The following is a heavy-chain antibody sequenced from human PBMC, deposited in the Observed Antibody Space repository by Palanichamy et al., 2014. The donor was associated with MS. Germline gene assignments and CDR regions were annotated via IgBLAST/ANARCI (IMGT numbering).Heavy chain of an antibody. D-gene: IGHD5-24*01. CDR2: FGGSTGNT. CDR3: AKDMVIGDGYIFFDY. Sequence: EVQLLESGEAWYSLGGPVRLSCAASGFTFSSYTMGWVRQAPGKGLEWVSAFGGSTGNTFYADSVKGRFTISRDNAKNTLYLQMNTLRAEDTAVYYCAKDMVIGDGYIFFDYWGQGTLVTVSS. J-gene: IGHJ4*02. V-gene: IGHV3-23*01. CDR1: GFTFSSYT.